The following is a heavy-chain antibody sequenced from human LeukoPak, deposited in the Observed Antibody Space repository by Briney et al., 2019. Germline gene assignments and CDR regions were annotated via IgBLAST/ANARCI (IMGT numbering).Heavy chain of an antibody. D-gene: IGHD3-22*01. CDR1: GGSISSGGYS. J-gene: IGHJ3*02. CDR3: ARDSSGYDAFDI. CDR2: IYHSGST. V-gene: IGHV4-30-2*01. Sequence: SQTLSLTCAVSGGSISSGGYSWGWIRQPPGKGLEWIGYIYHSGSTYYNPSLKSRVTISVDRSKNQFSLKLSSVTAADTAVYYSARDSSGYDAFDIWGQGTMVTVSS.